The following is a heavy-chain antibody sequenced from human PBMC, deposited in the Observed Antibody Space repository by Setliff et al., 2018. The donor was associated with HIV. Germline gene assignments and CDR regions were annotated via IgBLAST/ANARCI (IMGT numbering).Heavy chain of an antibody. CDR2: IKQDGREK. CDR3: ARARGGNSEWSY. D-gene: IGHD2-15*01. J-gene: IGHJ4*02. Sequence: LRLSCAASGFTFSSYWMNWVRQAPGKGLEWVANIKQDGREKYYVDFVKGRFTISRDNAKNTLYLQMNSLRAEDTAVYSCARARGGNSEWSYWGQGTLVTVSS. CDR1: GFTFSSYW. V-gene: IGHV3-7*01.